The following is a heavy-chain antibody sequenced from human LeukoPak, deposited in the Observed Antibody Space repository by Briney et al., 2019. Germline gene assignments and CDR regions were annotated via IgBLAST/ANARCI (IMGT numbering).Heavy chain of an antibody. CDR3: ARDVSSSSLEYFDY. Sequence: GGSLRLSCAASGFTFSSYSMDWVRQAPGKGLEWVSYISSSSSTIYYADSVKGRFTISRDNAKNSLYLQMNSLRAEDTAVYYCARDVSSSSLEYFDYWGQGTLVTVSS. CDR1: GFTFSSYS. J-gene: IGHJ4*02. CDR2: ISSSSSTI. V-gene: IGHV3-48*01. D-gene: IGHD6-6*01.